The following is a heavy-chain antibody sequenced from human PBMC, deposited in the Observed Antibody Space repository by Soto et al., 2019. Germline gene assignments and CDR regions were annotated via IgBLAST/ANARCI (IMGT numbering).Heavy chain of an antibody. CDR1: GFTFGDYA. V-gene: IGHV3-49*03. J-gene: IGHJ5*02. Sequence: PGGSLRLSCXAAGFTFGDYAMSWFRQAPGKGLEWVGFIRSKAYGGTTEYAASVKGRFTISRDDSKSIAYLQMNSLKTEDTAVCCCTRAAYSSSWYSANNWFDPWGQGTLVTVSS. CDR2: IRSKAYGGTT. CDR3: TRAAYSSSWYSANNWFDP. D-gene: IGHD6-13*01.